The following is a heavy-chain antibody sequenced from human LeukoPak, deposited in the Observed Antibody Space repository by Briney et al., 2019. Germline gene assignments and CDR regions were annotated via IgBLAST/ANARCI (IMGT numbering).Heavy chain of an antibody. Sequence: ASVKVSCKASGYTFTSYGISWVRQAPGQGLEWMGWISAYNGNTNYAQKLQGRVTMTTDTSTSTAYMELRSLRSDDTAVYYCARTRGDYGDYVGESAFDIWGQGTMVTVSS. D-gene: IGHD4-17*01. CDR2: ISAYNGNT. CDR1: GYTFTSYG. CDR3: ARTRGDYGDYVGESAFDI. J-gene: IGHJ3*02. V-gene: IGHV1-18*01.